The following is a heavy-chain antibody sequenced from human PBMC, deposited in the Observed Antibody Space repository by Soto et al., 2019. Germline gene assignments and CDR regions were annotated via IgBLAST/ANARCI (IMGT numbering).Heavy chain of an antibody. Sequence: SETLSLTCTVSGGSISSYYWSWIRQPPGKGLEWIGYIYYSGRTNYNPSLKSRVTKSVDTSKNQFSLRLSSVTAADTAVYYCARRYGDCFDYWGQGTLVTVSS. J-gene: IGHJ4*02. D-gene: IGHD4-17*01. CDR3: ARRYGDCFDY. CDR2: IYYSGRT. CDR1: GGSISSYY. V-gene: IGHV4-59*08.